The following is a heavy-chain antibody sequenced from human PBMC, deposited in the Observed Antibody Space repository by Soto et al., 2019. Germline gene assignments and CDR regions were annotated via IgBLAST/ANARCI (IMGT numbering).Heavy chain of an antibody. CDR2: ISNRGDT. J-gene: IGHJ3*02. V-gene: IGHV3-66*01. Sequence: GGSLRLSCTASGFIVSNTYVNWVRQAPGKGLEWVSVISNRGDTHYADSVRGRFSLSRDISDNTLHLQMNNLRVEDTAVYYCAREPRYCRGGSCSITGDASDSWGQGTMVTLAS. D-gene: IGHD2-15*01. CDR3: AREPRYCRGGSCSITGDASDS. CDR1: GFIVSNTY.